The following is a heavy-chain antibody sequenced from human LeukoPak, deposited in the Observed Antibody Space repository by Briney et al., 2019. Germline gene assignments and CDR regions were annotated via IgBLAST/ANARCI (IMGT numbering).Heavy chain of an antibody. Sequence: SETLSLTCAVYGGSFSGYYWSWIRQPPGKGLEWIGEINHSGSTNYNPSLKSRVTISVDTSKNQFSLKLSSVTAADTAVYYCARDWFRIAAVGNAFDIWGQGTMVTVSS. CDR1: GGSFSGYY. CDR2: INHSGST. J-gene: IGHJ3*02. CDR3: ARDWFRIAAVGNAFDI. D-gene: IGHD6-13*01. V-gene: IGHV4-34*01.